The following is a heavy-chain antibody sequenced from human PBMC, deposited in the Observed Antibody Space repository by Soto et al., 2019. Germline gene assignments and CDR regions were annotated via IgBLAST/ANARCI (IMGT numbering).Heavy chain of an antibody. CDR1: GYTLTELS. D-gene: IGHD1-1*01. CDR3: ATDTNWSDGYHYYRKDV. J-gene: IGHJ6*02. Sequence: GASVKVSCKVSGYTLTELSMHWVRQAPGKGLEWMGGFDPGDGETIYAQKFQGRVTMTEDTSTDTAYMELSSLRSEHTAVYYCATDTNWSDGYHYYRKDVWDQGSTVTVSS. CDR2: FDPGDGET. V-gene: IGHV1-24*01.